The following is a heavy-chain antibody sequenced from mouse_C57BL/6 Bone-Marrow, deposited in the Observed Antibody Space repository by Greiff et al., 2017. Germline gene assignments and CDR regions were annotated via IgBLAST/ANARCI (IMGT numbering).Heavy chain of an antibody. Sequence: QVQLQQSGAELVKPGASVKMSCKASAHTFTTYPIEWMKQNHGKSLEWIGNFHPYNDDTKYNEKFKGKATLTVEKSSSTVYLELSRLTSDDSAVYYCARRDDGYWYFDVWGTGTTVTVSS. CDR1: AHTFTTYP. D-gene: IGHD2-3*01. V-gene: IGHV1-47*01. CDR3: ARRDDGYWYFDV. CDR2: FHPYNDDT. J-gene: IGHJ1*03.